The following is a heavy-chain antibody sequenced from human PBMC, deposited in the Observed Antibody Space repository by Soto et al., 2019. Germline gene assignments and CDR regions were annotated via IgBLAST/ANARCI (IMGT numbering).Heavy chain of an antibody. CDR3: ARGEGWGSYYFAFDI. CDR2: IWYDGSNK. Sequence: GGSLRLSCAASGFTFSSYGMHWVRQAPGKGLEWVAVIWYDGSNKYYADSVKGRFTISRDNSKNTLYLQMNSLRAEDTAVYYCARGEGWGSYYFAFDIWGQGTMVTVSS. V-gene: IGHV3-33*01. D-gene: IGHD3-10*01. J-gene: IGHJ3*02. CDR1: GFTFSSYG.